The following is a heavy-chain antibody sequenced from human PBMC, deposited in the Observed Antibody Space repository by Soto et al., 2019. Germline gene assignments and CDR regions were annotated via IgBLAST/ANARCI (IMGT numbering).Heavy chain of an antibody. J-gene: IGHJ6*03. Sequence: SETLSLTCTVSGGSISSYYWSWIRQPPGKGLEWIGYIYYSGSTNYNPSLKSRVTISVDTSKNQFSLKLSAVTAADTAVYYCARGPTSPAAMFGTYYYYYYYMDVWGKGTTVTVSS. CDR3: ARGPTSPAAMFGTYYYYYYYMDV. CDR2: IYYSGST. D-gene: IGHD2-2*01. V-gene: IGHV4-59*01. CDR1: GGSISSYY.